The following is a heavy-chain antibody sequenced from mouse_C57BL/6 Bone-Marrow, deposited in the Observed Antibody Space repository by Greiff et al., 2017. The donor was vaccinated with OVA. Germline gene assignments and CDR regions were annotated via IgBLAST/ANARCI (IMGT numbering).Heavy chain of an antibody. D-gene: IGHD1-1*01. CDR2: IEPSDSYI. V-gene: IGHV1-59*01. CDR1: GYTFTNYW. CDR3: AHYGSRLYLHY. J-gene: IGHJ2*02. Sequence: QVQLQQPGAELVRPGTSVKLSCKASGYTFTNYWMHWVKQRPGQGLEWIGVIEPSDSYINYNQKFKGRATLTVDTSSSTAYMHLSSLTSEDSAVYYCAHYGSRLYLHYWGQGTSLTVSS.